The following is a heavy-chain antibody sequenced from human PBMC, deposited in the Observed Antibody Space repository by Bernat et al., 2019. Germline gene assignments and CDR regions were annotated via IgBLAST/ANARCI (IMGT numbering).Heavy chain of an antibody. CDR1: GGSISSGDYY. CDR2: IYYSGST. D-gene: IGHD4-17*01. CDR3: ARTYGDYVFMLVNWFDP. V-gene: IGHV4-30-4*01. Sequence: QVQLQESGPGLVKPSQTLSLTCTVSGGSISSGDYYWSWIRQPPGKGLEWIGCIYYSGSTYYNPSLKSRVTISVDTSKNQFSLKLSSVTAADTAVYYCARTYGDYVFMLVNWFDPWGQGTLVTVSS. J-gene: IGHJ5*02.